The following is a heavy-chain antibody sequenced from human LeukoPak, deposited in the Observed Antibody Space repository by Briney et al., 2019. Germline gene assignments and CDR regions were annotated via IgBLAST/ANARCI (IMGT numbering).Heavy chain of an antibody. CDR2: FDPEDGET. V-gene: IGHV1-24*01. CDR1: GYTFTSYY. J-gene: IGHJ4*02. Sequence: ASVKVSCKASGYTFTSYYMHWVRQAPGKGLEWMGGFDPEDGETIYAQKFQGRVTMTEDTSTDTAYMELSSLRSEDTAVYYCATARLADFWSLSYYFDYWGQGTLVTVSS. CDR3: ATARLADFWSLSYYFDY. D-gene: IGHD3-3*01.